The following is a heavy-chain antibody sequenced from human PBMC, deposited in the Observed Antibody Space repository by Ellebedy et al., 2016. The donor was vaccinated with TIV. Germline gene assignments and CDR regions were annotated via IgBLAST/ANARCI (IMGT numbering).Heavy chain of an antibody. J-gene: IGHJ4*02. D-gene: IGHD6-19*01. CDR1: GFTFSSYA. CDR3: ASSPSQGY. Sequence: GESLKISCAASGFTFSSYAMSWVRQAPGKGLEWVSAISGSGDSPHYADSVKGRFTISRDSSQNTLYLQMDSLRAEDTAVYYCASSPSQGYWGQGTLVTVSS. CDR2: ISGSGDSP. V-gene: IGHV3-23*01.